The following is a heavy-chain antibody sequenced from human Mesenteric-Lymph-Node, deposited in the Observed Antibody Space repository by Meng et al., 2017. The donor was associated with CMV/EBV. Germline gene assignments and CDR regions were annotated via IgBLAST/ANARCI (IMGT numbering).Heavy chain of an antibody. CDR2: IYWDDDK. J-gene: IGHJ4*02. D-gene: IGHD3-16*01. CDR1: GFSLNTSGVG. Sequence: CPFSGFSLNTSGVGVGWIRQPPGKALEWLTLIYWDDDKRYSPSLKSRLTITKDTSKNQVVLTLTNMDPVDTGTYYCVYSGGSGHYIDYWGQGTLVTVSS. CDR3: VYSGGSGHYIDY. V-gene: IGHV2-5*02.